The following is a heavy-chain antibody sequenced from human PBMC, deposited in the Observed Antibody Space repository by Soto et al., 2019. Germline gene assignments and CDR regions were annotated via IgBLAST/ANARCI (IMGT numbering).Heavy chain of an antibody. CDR2: FYYSGYS. D-gene: IGHD1-26*01. CDR3: WSYES. V-gene: IGHV4-39*07. Sequence: SEPLSLTCTGSGGSISNSRYYWGWIRQPPGKGLEWIGSFYYSGYSYYNPSLKSRVSISFDTSKNQFSLRTADTAVYYCVRDRSWSYESWGLGTLVTVSS. J-gene: IGHJ5*02. CDR1: GGSISNSRYY.